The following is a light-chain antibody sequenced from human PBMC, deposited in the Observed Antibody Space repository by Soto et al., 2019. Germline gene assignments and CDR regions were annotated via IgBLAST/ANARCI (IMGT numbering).Light chain of an antibody. CDR2: RNN. CDR1: SSNIGSNY. J-gene: IGLJ1*01. CDR3: AAWDDSLSYV. V-gene: IGLV1-47*01. Sequence: VLTQPPSASGTPGQRVTISCSGSSSNIGSNYVYWYQQLPGTAPKLLIYRNNQRPSGVPDRFSGSKSGTSASLAISGLRSEDEADYYCAAWDDSLSYVFGTGTKVTVL.